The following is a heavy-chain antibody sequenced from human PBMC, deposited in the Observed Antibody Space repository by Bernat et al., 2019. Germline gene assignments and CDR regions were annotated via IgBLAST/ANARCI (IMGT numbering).Heavy chain of an antibody. V-gene: IGHV3-30*19. CDR3: ARDEGTIVAVLNSYFDY. J-gene: IGHJ4*02. CDR2: ISYDGSK. Sequence: QVQLVESGGGVVQPGRSLRLSCAASGFTFSSYDMHWVRQAPGKGLEWVALISYDGSKYYTDSVKGRFTISRDNSKNTLYLQMDSLRAEDTAVYFCARDEGTIVAVLNSYFDYWGQGTLVTVSS. CDR1: GFTFSSYD. D-gene: IGHD1-1*01.